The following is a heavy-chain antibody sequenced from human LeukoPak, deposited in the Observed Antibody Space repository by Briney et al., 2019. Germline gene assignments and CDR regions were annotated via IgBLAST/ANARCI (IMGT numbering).Heavy chain of an antibody. Sequence: ASVKVSCKASGYTFTGYYIHWVRQAPGQGLEWMGRINPNSGDTNYAQKFQGRVTMTRDTSISTAYMELSRLRSDDTAVYYCARDYCSSISCLFDYWGQGTLVTVSS. J-gene: IGHJ4*02. CDR2: INPNSGDT. V-gene: IGHV1-2*06. D-gene: IGHD2-2*01. CDR1: GYTFTGYY. CDR3: ARDYCSSISCLFDY.